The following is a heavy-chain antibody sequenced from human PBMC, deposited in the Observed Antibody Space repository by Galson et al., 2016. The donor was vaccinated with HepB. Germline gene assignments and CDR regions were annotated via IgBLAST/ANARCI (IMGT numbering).Heavy chain of an antibody. CDR3: ARSLTGSYDFWGAIYNYYAMDV. D-gene: IGHD3-3*01. V-gene: IGHV5-51*01. CDR2: IFPGDYDI. CDR1: GYTFDSYW. J-gene: IGHJ6*02. Sequence: QSGAEVKKPGESLKISCRGSGYTFDSYWIGWVRQLTGKGLEWMASIFPGDYDIRYSPSFQGQVTLSVDKSICTAYLQWSSLTASDTAIYYCARSLTGSYDFWGAIYNYYAMDVWGQGTTVIVS.